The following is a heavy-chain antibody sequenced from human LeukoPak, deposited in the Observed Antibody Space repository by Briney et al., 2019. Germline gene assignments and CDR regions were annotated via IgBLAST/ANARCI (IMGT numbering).Heavy chain of an antibody. CDR1: GFTVSRNY. CDR2: IYSGGTT. D-gene: IGHD3-16*01. J-gene: IGHJ4*02. Sequence: PGGSLRLSCAASGFTVSRNYMTWVRQAPGKGLEWVSVIYSGGTTYYADSVKGRFSISRDNSKNTLYLQMNSLRAEDTAVYYCAKCLWATDALDYWGQGTLVTVSS. CDR3: AKCLWATDALDY. V-gene: IGHV3-66*01.